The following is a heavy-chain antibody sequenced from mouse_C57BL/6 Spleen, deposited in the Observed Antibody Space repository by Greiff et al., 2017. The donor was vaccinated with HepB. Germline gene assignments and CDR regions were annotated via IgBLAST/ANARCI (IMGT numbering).Heavy chain of an antibody. CDR2: IHPSDSDT. Sequence: QVQLQQPGAELVKPGASVKVSCKASGYTFTSYWLHWVKQRPVQGLEWIGRIHPSDSDTNYNQKFKGKATLTVDKSSSTAYMQLSSLTSEDSAVYYCAMDYYGSSYSYWYFDVWGTGTTVTVSS. CDR1: GYTFTSYW. CDR3: AMDYYGSSYSYWYFDV. V-gene: IGHV1-74*01. D-gene: IGHD1-1*01. J-gene: IGHJ1*03.